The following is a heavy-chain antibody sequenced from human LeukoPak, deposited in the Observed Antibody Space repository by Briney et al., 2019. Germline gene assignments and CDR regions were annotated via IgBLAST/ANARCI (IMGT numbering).Heavy chain of an antibody. CDR3: ARGSAAYDI. V-gene: IGHV4-59*12. CDR1: GGSISSYY. D-gene: IGHD3-10*01. CDR2: IDHSGTT. J-gene: IGHJ3*02. Sequence: PSETLSLTCTVSGGSISSYYWSWIRQPPGKGLEWIGYIDHSGTTNYNPSLKSRVTISVDTSKNQFSLKLSSVTAADTAVYYCARGSAAYDIWGQGTMVTVSS.